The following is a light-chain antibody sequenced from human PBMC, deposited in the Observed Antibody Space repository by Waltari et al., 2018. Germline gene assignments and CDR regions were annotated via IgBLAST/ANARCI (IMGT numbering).Light chain of an antibody. CDR2: EGS. J-gene: IGLJ1*01. CDR3: CSYAGSSYV. Sequence: QSSLTQPPSVSWSPGQSITTSCTGPSHDVWRYILFSWYHQHPGKAPKLMIYEGSKRPSGVSNRFSGSKSGNTASLTISGLQAEDEADYYCCSYAGSSYVFGTGTKVTVL. V-gene: IGLV2-23*01. CDR1: SHDVWRYIL.